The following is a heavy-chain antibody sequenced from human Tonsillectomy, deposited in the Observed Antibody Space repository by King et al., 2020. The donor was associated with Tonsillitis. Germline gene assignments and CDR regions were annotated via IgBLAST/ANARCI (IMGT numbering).Heavy chain of an antibody. Sequence: VQLVESGGDLIQPGGSLRLSCAASGFTVTANYMSWVRQAPGKGLEWVSVIFSDGNIYFADFVRGRFTIFRDNSKNTLYLQMNSLRDEDTAVYYCARESEGYGSSGGDVDYWGQATLVTVCS. CDR2: IFSDGNI. J-gene: IGHJ4*02. CDR3: ARESEGYGSSGGDVDY. CDR1: GFTVTANY. V-gene: IGHV3-53*01. D-gene: IGHD3-22*01.